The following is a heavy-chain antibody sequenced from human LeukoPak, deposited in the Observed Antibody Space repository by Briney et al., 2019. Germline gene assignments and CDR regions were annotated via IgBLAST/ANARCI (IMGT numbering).Heavy chain of an antibody. D-gene: IGHD2-15*01. CDR2: IIPIFGTA. CDR3: AKDPEFYCSGGSCYNALGGLSY. J-gene: IGHJ4*02. Sequence: ASVKVSCKASGGTFSSYAISWVRQAPGQGLEWMGGIIPIFGTANYAQKFRGRVTITADESTSTAYMELSSLRSEDTAVYYCAKDPEFYCSGGSCYNALGGLSYWGQGTLVTVSS. CDR1: GGTFSSYA. V-gene: IGHV1-69*13.